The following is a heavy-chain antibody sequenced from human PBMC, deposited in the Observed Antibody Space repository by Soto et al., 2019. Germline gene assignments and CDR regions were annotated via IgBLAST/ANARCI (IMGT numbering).Heavy chain of an antibody. Sequence: GGSLRLSCTASGFTFGDYAMSWVRQAPGKGLEWVGFIRSKAYGGTTEYAASVKGRFTISRDDSKSIAYLQMNSLKTEDTAVYYCTSDPTPLHQIYYSDPSGYDWYFDIWGRGTLVTVSS. CDR2: IRSKAYGGTT. CDR1: GFTFGDYA. J-gene: IGHJ2*01. V-gene: IGHV3-49*04. CDR3: TSDPTPLHQIYYSDPSGYDWYFDI. D-gene: IGHD3-22*01.